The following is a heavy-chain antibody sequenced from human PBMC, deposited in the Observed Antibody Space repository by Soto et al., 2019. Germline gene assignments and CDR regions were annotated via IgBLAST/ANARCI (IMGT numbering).Heavy chain of an antibody. CDR2: INPQTGGT. V-gene: IGHV1-2*02. Sequence: GASVKVSCKASGYTFTGYYIHWVREAPGQGLEWMGWINPQTGGTSYGQKFQGRVTLSRDTSINTACLELSRLRFDDAAVYFCARERYQVISDGMDVWGQGTTVTVSS. J-gene: IGHJ6*02. D-gene: IGHD2-2*01. CDR1: GYTFTGYY. CDR3: ARERYQVISDGMDV.